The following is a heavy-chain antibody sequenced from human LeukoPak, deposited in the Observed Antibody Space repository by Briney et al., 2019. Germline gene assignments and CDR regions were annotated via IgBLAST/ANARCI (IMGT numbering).Heavy chain of an antibody. J-gene: IGHJ4*02. CDR2: INPNSGGT. V-gene: IGHV1-2*02. CDR3: ARDGPGPSGSYIDY. CDR1: GYTFTGYY. D-gene: IGHD1-26*01. Sequence: VASVKVSCKASGYTFTGYYIHWVRQAPGHGREWMGWINPNSGGTDYAQNFQGRVTMTRDTSLTTAYMELSRLSSDDTAVYFCARDGPGPSGSYIDYWGLGTLVTVSS.